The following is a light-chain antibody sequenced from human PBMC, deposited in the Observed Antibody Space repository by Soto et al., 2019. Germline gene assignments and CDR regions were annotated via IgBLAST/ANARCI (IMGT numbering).Light chain of an antibody. CDR3: AAWDDSLNGHV. CDR2: TTN. Sequence: QSALTQPHSASGTPGQRVTISCSGSSSNIGTSSVHWFQQLPGTAPKLLISTTNQRPSGVPERFSGSKSGTSASLAISGFQSGDEADYYCAAWDDSLNGHVFGTGTKVTVL. J-gene: IGLJ1*01. CDR1: SSNIGTSS. V-gene: IGLV1-44*01.